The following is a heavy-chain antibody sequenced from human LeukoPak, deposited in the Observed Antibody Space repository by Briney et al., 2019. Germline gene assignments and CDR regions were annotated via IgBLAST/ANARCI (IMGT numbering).Heavy chain of an antibody. Sequence: PSETLSLTCAVYGGSFSGYYWSWIRQPPGKGLEWIGEINHSGSTNYNPSLKSRVTISVDTSKNQFSLKLSSVTTADTAVYYCARGLGGQFDYWGQGTLVTVSS. CDR3: ARGLGGQFDY. V-gene: IGHV4-34*01. J-gene: IGHJ4*02. CDR1: GGSFSGYY. D-gene: IGHD3-16*01. CDR2: INHSGST.